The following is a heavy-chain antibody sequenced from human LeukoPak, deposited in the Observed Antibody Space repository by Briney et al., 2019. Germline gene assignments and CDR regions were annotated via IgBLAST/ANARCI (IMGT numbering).Heavy chain of an antibody. CDR2: TYDRGSS. Sequence: SENLSLTCAVSGGSMRNYYWSWIRQPQGKGVEGIGYTYDRGSSSYNPSLRSRVSISIDTSKNQFSLNLSSVTAADTAVYYCARGWASSWYYFDFWGQGTLVTVSS. CDR1: GGSMRNYY. V-gene: IGHV4-59*12. D-gene: IGHD2-2*01. J-gene: IGHJ4*02. CDR3: ARGWASSWYYFDF.